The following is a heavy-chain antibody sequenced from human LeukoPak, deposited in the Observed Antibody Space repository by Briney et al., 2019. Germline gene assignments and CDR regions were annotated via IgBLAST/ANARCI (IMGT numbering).Heavy chain of an antibody. J-gene: IGHJ4*02. Sequence: GGSLRLSCAASGFTFDDYAMHWVRQAPGKGLEWVSGISWNSGTIGYADSVKGRFTISRDNAKNSLYLQMNSLGAEDTALYYCSKDSGVRGSYLFDYWGQGTLVTVPS. D-gene: IGHD1-26*01. CDR1: GFTFDDYA. CDR3: SKDSGVRGSYLFDY. V-gene: IGHV3-9*01. CDR2: ISWNSGTI.